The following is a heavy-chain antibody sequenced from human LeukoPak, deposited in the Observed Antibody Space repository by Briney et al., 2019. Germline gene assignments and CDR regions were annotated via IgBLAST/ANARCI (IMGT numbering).Heavy chain of an antibody. J-gene: IGHJ3*02. CDR2: GST. V-gene: IGHV4-59*01. CDR1: GASIGSYY. Sequence: SETLSLTCSVSGASIGSYYWSWIRQPPGKGLEWIGGSTNYNPSLKSRVTISVDTSKNQFSLKLTSVTAADTAVYYCARDRAAFDIWGQGTMVTVSS. CDR3: ARDRAAFDI.